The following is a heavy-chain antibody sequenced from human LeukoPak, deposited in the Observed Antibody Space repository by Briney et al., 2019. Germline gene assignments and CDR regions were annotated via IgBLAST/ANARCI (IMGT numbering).Heavy chain of an antibody. Sequence: GASVKVSCKASGYTFTSYGISWVRQAPGQGLEWMGWISAYNGNTNYAQKLQGRVTMTTDTSTSTAYMELSSLRSEDTAVYYCASVPRGSSTSLPGGWFDPWGQGTLVTVSS. CDR1: GYTFTSYG. V-gene: IGHV1-18*01. J-gene: IGHJ5*02. D-gene: IGHD2-2*01. CDR3: ASVPRGSSTSLPGGWFDP. CDR2: ISAYNGNT.